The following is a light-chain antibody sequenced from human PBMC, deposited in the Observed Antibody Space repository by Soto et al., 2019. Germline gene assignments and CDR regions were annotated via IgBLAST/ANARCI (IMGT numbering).Light chain of an antibody. CDR2: DVS. V-gene: IGKV1-5*01. CDR3: QQGYSFAFT. J-gene: IGKJ3*01. Sequence: DVQMTQSPSSLSASVGDSVTITCRASQDVAASLAWYQLKPGEAPKLLIYDVSNLESGVPSRFSGSGSGTEFSLTIRSLHPDDFATYFCQQGYSFAFTFGPGTKV. CDR1: QDVAAS.